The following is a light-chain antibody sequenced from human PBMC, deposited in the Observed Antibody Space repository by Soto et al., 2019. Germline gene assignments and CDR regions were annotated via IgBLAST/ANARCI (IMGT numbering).Light chain of an antibody. CDR3: QHYGTSAVT. CDR1: QSVSSSH. V-gene: IGKV3-20*01. Sequence: EIVLTQSPGTLSWSPGERATLSCRASQSVSSSHLAWYQQNPGQAPRLLIYGATSRATGIPDRFSGSGSGTDFTLTISRLEPEDFAVYYCQHYGTSAVTFGQGTKVEIK. J-gene: IGKJ1*01. CDR2: GAT.